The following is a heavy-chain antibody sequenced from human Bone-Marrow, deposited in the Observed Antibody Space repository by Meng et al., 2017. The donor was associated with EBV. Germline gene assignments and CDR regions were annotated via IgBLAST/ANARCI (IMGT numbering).Heavy chain of an antibody. CDR3: AKSRSSTPGVVDY. V-gene: IGHV4-61*01. J-gene: IGHJ4*02. D-gene: IGHD3-10*01. Sequence: VQLQEAGPGLVQPSGPPSLTCTVSGGSVSGGTYHWSWIRQPPGKELEWIGYIYDGGTTIYNPSLKSRVTILVDASKNQFSLKLSSVTTADTAVYFCAKSRSSTPGVVDYWGQGTLVTVSS. CDR2: IYDGGTT. CDR1: GGSVSGGTYH.